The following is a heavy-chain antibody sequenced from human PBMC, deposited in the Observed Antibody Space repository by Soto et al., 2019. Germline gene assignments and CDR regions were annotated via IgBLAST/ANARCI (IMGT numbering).Heavy chain of an antibody. Sequence: PGGSLRLSCGASAFSFSHYAMHWVRQAPGKGLECVAVISYDGNKKYYRDSVKGRFSISRDTSNNTVHLQMNSLRPEDTAVYYCARSVAVAGLDYWGQGSLVTVSS. CDR3: ARSVAVAGLDY. J-gene: IGHJ4*02. CDR2: ISYDGNKK. CDR1: AFSFSHYA. V-gene: IGHV3-30-3*01. D-gene: IGHD6-19*01.